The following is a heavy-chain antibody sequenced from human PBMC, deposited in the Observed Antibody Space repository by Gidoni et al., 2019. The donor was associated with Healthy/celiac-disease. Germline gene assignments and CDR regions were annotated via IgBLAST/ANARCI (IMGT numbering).Heavy chain of an antibody. CDR2: ISYDGSNK. J-gene: IGHJ6*02. V-gene: IGHV3-30*18. Sequence: QVQLVESGGGAVQPGRSLRLSCAASGFTFSSYGMHWVRQAPGKGLEWVAVISYDGSNKYYADSVKCRFTISRDNSKNTLYLQMNSLRAEDTAVYYCAKDDDYYYGMDVWGQGTTVTVSS. CDR1: GFTFSSYG. CDR3: AKDDDYYYGMDV.